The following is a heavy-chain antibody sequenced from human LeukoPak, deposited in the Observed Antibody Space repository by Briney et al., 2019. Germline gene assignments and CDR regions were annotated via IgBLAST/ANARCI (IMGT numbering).Heavy chain of an antibody. CDR3: AREETHYYDSSGPLDY. D-gene: IGHD3-22*01. CDR1: GFTFSDYY. J-gene: IGHJ4*02. CDR2: ISSSGSTI. Sequence: GGSLRLSCAASGFTFSDYYMSWIRQAPGKGLEWVSYISSSGSTIYYADSVKGRFTISRDNAKNSLYLQMNSLRAEDTAVYYCAREETHYYDSSGPLDYWGQGTLVTVSS. V-gene: IGHV3-11*04.